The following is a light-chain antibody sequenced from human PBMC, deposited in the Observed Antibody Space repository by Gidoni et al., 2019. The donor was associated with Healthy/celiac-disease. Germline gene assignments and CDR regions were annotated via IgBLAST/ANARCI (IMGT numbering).Light chain of an antibody. CDR2: GAS. CDR1: QSVSSSY. CDR3: QQYGSSPWT. J-gene: IGKJ1*01. V-gene: IGKV3-20*01. Sequence: EIVLTQYPGTLSLSPGERATLACRASQSVSSSYLAWYQQKPGKAPRLLIYGASSRATGIPHRFSGSGSGSDFTLSISRLEPEDFALYYCQQYGSSPWTFGQGTKVEIK.